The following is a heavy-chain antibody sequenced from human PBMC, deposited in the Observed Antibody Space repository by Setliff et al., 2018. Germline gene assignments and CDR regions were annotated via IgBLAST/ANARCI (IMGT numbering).Heavy chain of an antibody. V-gene: IGHV4-30-4*08. D-gene: IGHD3-22*01. CDR2: IYSSGST. J-gene: IGHJ4*02. CDR1: GGSISSGDYY. CDR3: ARESRYYYDNLGTLDY. Sequence: SETLSLTCTVSGGSISSGDYYWSWIRQPPGKGLEWIGYIYSSGSTYYNPSLKSRVSISVGTSKSQFSLKLSSVTAADTAVYYCARESRYYYDNLGTLDYWGQGTLVTVSS.